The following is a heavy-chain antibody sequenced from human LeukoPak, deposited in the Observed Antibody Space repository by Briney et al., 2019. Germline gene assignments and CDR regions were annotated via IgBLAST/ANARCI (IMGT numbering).Heavy chain of an antibody. Sequence: GMSLRLSCAASAFTFSSYAMHWVRQAPGKGLEWVAVISYDGSNKYYADSVKGRFTISRDNSKNTLYLQMNSLRAEDKAVYYCARDRLYCSSTSCYPNWGQGTLVTVSS. CDR2: ISYDGSNK. V-gene: IGHV3-30-3*01. D-gene: IGHD2-2*01. CDR3: ARDRLYCSSTSCYPN. J-gene: IGHJ4*02. CDR1: AFTFSSYA.